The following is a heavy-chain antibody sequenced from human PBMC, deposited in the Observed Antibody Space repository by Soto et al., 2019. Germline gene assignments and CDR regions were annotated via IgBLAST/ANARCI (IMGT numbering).Heavy chain of an antibody. CDR2: ITDDGRKT. D-gene: IGHD1-26*01. CDR1: GLSYSNYA. V-gene: IGHV3-23*01. CDR3: AKSRPNSGQQRALDYFDY. Sequence: PGGSLRLSCAASGLSYSNYAMSWVRQAPGEGLEWLSTITDDGRKTYYADSVRGRFTISRDNSKNTLYLQMSNLRAEDTAVYYCAKSRPNSGQQRALDYFDYWGQGTLVTVYS. J-gene: IGHJ4*02.